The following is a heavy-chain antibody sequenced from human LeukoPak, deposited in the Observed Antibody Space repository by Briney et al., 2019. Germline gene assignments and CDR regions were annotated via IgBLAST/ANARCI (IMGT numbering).Heavy chain of an antibody. D-gene: IGHD6-19*01. CDR1: GYTFTSYG. CDR2: ISAYNGNT. Sequence: ASVKVSCKASGYTFTSYGISWVRQAPGQGLEWMGWISAYNGNTNYAQKLQGRVTMTTDTSTSTAYMELRSLRYDDTAVYYCARVLRGIAVAGTNYYYYMDVWGKGTTVTVSS. J-gene: IGHJ6*03. CDR3: ARVLRGIAVAGTNYYYYMDV. V-gene: IGHV1-18*01.